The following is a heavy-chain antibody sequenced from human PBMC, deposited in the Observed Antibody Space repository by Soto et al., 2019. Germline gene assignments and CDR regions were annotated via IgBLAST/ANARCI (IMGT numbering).Heavy chain of an antibody. J-gene: IGHJ6*02. CDR3: ARQAIAARPTGYYYYGMDV. CDR2: IYPGDSDT. D-gene: IGHD6-6*01. V-gene: IGHV5-51*01. CDR1: GYSFTSYW. Sequence: PGESLKISCKGSGYSFTSYWIGWVRQMPGKGLEWMGIIYPGDSDTRYSPSFQGQVTISADKSISTAYLQWSSLKASDTAMYYCARQAIAARPTGYYYYGMDVWGQGTTVTV.